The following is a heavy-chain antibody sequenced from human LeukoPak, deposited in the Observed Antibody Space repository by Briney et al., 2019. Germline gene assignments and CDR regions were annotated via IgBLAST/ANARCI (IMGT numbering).Heavy chain of an antibody. CDR2: INHSGST. D-gene: IGHD3-22*01. V-gene: IGHV4-39*07. CDR3: ARGYDSSGYYSPPGY. Sequence: SETLSLTCTVSGGSIRSSYYYWSWIRQPPGKGLEWIGEINHSGSTNYNPSLKSRVTISVDTSKNQFSLKLSSVTAADTAVYYCARGYDSSGYYSPPGYWGQGTLVTVSS. CDR1: GGSIRSSYYY. J-gene: IGHJ4*02.